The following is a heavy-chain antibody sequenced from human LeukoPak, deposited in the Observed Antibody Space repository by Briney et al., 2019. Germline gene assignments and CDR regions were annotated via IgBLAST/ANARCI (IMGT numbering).Heavy chain of an antibody. J-gene: IGHJ5*02. CDR2: ISWNSGTI. V-gene: IGHV3-9*01. CDR3: AKGSSGYFVDL. Sequence: PGRSLRLSCAASGFTFGAYSMHWVRQVPGKDLEWVSGISWNSGTIDYVDSVRGRFTISRDNAKSSLYLQMNSLRAEDTALYYCAKGSSGYFVDLWGQGTLVTVSS. D-gene: IGHD3-22*01. CDR1: GFTFGAYS.